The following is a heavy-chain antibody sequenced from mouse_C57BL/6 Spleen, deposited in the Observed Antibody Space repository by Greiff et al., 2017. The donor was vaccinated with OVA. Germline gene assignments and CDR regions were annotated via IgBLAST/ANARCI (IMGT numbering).Heavy chain of an antibody. CDR1: GYTFTSYW. CDR3: ARWDYYDDWFAY. D-gene: IGHD1-1*01. V-gene: IGHV1-52*01. Sequence: QVQLQQPGAELVRPGSSVKLSCKASGYTFTSYWMHWVKQRPIQGLEWIGDIDPSDSETHYNQKFKDKATLTVDKSSSTAYMQLSSLTSEDSAVYYCARWDYYDDWFAYWGQGTLVTVSA. J-gene: IGHJ3*01. CDR2: IDPSDSET.